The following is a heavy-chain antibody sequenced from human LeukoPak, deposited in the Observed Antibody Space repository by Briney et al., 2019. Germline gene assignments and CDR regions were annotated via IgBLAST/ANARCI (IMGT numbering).Heavy chain of an antibody. CDR3: ARVFYDTSGLHYRGLYYFDY. Sequence: SETLSLTCSVSGFSIGSGYHWGWIRQPPGKGPEWIGSMYHSGITYYNPSLKSRVTMSVDTSKNQFSLRLTSLTAADTAVYYCARVFYDTSGLHYRGLYYFDYWGPGTLVTVSS. D-gene: IGHD3-22*01. J-gene: IGHJ4*02. CDR2: MYHSGIT. V-gene: IGHV4-38-2*02. CDR1: GFSIGSGYH.